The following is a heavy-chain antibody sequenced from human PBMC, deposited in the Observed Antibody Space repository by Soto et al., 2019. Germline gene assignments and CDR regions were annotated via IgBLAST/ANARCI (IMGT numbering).Heavy chain of an antibody. J-gene: IGHJ4*02. CDR1: GYTFTSYG. CDR2: ISAYNGNT. CDR3: ARAHYDYIWGSYRYPDKSFDY. Sequence: ASVKVSCKASGYTFTSYGISWVRQAPGQGLEWMGWISAYNGNTNYAQKLQGRVTMTTDTSTSTAYMELRSLRSDDTAVYYCARAHYDYIWGSYRYPDKSFDYWGQGTLVTVSS. V-gene: IGHV1-18*01. D-gene: IGHD3-16*02.